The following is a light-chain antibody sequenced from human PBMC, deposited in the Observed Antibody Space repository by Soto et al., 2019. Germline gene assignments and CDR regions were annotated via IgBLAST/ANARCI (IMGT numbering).Light chain of an antibody. Sequence: DIEMTQSPSSLSASVGDRVTITCRASQTISSYLNWYHQKPGKAPKLLIYAVSNLQSGVPSRFSGSGSGTDFTLTISSLQPEDFGTYYCQQNYKTPLTFGPGTNVDIK. V-gene: IGKV1-39*01. CDR2: AVS. J-gene: IGKJ3*01. CDR1: QTISSY. CDR3: QQNYKTPLT.